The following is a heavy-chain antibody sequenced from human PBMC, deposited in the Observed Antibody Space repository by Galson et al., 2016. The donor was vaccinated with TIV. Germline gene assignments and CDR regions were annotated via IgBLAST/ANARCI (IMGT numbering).Heavy chain of an antibody. CDR1: GLSVSINY. J-gene: IGHJ6*02. V-gene: IGHV3-53*05. CDR3: ARDRIVDATYYYYYYGMDV. Sequence: SLRLSCAASGLSVSINYLTWVRQAPGKGPEWVSLISAGGNTYYPDSVKGRFTISRDTSKNTLYLQMNSLRVEDTAIYYCARDRIVDATYYYYYYGMDVWGQGTAVTVSS. D-gene: IGHD1-26*01. CDR2: ISAGGNT.